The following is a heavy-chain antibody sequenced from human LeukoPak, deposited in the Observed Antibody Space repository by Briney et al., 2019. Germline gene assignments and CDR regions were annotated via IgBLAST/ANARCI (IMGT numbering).Heavy chain of an antibody. CDR3: AKDRGWELLLWDAFDI. J-gene: IGHJ3*02. D-gene: IGHD1-26*01. V-gene: IGHV3-7*01. Sequence: GGSLRLSCAASGFTFSIYWMSWVRQAPGKGLEWVSNIKQDGSEKYYVDSVKGRFTISRDNAKNSLYLQMNSLRAEDTAVYYCAKDRGWELLLWDAFDIWGQGTMVTVSS. CDR1: GFTFSIYW. CDR2: IKQDGSEK.